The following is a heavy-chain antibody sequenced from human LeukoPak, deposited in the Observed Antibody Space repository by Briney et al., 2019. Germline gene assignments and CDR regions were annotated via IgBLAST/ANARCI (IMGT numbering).Heavy chain of an antibody. CDR1: GGSISSGSYY. J-gene: IGHJ4*02. CDR2: IYTSGST. D-gene: IGHD1-26*01. V-gene: IGHV4-61*02. Sequence: SETLSLTCTVSGGSISSGSYYWSWIRQPAGKGLEWIGRIYTSGSTNYNPSLKSRVTISVDTSKNQFSLKLSSVTAADTAVYYCARDRGSYDLDYWGQGTLVTVSS. CDR3: ARDRGSYDLDY.